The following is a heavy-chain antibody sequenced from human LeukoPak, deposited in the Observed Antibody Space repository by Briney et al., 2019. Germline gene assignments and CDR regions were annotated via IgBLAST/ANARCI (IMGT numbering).Heavy chain of an antibody. Sequence: GGSLRLSCEASGFTFSSFAMHWVRQAPGKGLEWVALISYDGSKKHYADSVKGRFTISRDNAKNTVYVQLNNLRPEDTAVYYCARRIALPYGDAFDYWGQGTLVTVSS. J-gene: IGHJ4*02. CDR2: ISYDGSKK. CDR1: GFTFSSFA. CDR3: ARRIALPYGDAFDY. D-gene: IGHD4-17*01. V-gene: IGHV3-30*01.